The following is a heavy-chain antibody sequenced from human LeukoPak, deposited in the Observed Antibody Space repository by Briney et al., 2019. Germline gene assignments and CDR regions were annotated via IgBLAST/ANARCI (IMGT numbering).Heavy chain of an antibody. CDR3: AIDPRDYDYIWRDAFDI. CDR2: ISGSGGST. J-gene: IGHJ3*02. D-gene: IGHD3-16*01. V-gene: IGHV3-23*01. CDR1: GFTFSSYA. Sequence: PGGSLRLSCAASGFTFSSYAMSWGRQAPGKGLEWVSAISGSGGSTYYADSVKGRFTISRDNSKNTLYLQMNSLRAEDTVVYYCAIDPRDYDYIWRDAFDIWGQGTMVTVSS.